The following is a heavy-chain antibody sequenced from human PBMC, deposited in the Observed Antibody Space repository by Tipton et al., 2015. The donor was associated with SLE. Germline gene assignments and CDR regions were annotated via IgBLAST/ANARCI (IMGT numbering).Heavy chain of an antibody. CDR2: INHSGST. Sequence: TLSLTCAVYGGSFSGYYWSWIRQPPGKGLEWIGEINHSGSTNYNPSLKSRVTISVDTPKNQFSLKLSSVTAADTAVYYCARGDETSRPFDYWGQGTLVTVSS. CDR3: ARGDETSRPFDY. V-gene: IGHV4-34*01. J-gene: IGHJ4*02. CDR1: GGSFSGYY.